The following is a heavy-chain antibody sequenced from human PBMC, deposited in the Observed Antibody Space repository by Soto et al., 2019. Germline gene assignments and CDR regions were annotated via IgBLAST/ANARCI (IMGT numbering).Heavy chain of an antibody. V-gene: IGHV5-51*01. J-gene: IGHJ6*03. CDR3: ARLGSCSGGSCYLDYYYYMDV. Sequence: GLEWMGIIYPGDSDTRYSPSFQGQVTISADKSISTAYLQWSSLKASDTAMYYCARLGSCSGGSCYLDYYYYMDVWGKGTTVTV. D-gene: IGHD2-15*01. CDR2: IYPGDSDT.